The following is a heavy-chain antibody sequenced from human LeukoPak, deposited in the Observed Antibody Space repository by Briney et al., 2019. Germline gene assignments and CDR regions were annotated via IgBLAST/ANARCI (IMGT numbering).Heavy chain of an antibody. CDR1: GGSFSGYY. D-gene: IGHD3-22*01. CDR2: INHSGST. Sequence: PSETLSLTCAVYGGSFSGYYWSWLRQAPGKGLEWMGEINHSGSTNYNASLRSRVTISVDTTKKQFSLKLSSVTAADTAVYYCALSDYYDSSGYSYWGQGTMVTVSS. V-gene: IGHV4-34*01. CDR3: ALSDYYDSSGYSY. J-gene: IGHJ3*01.